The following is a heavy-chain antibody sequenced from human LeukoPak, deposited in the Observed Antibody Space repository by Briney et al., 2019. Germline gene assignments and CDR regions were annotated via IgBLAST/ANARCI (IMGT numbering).Heavy chain of an antibody. Sequence: PGGSLRLSCVGSAFTFSSYAMSWVRQAPGKGLEWVSAIVGSGTNTYYADSVKGRFTISRDNSKNTVYLQVNSLRADDTAVYYCAKDSTIFGANTHFDYWGQGTLVTVSS. D-gene: IGHD3-3*01. V-gene: IGHV3-23*01. CDR1: AFTFSSYA. J-gene: IGHJ4*02. CDR3: AKDSTIFGANTHFDY. CDR2: IVGSGTNT.